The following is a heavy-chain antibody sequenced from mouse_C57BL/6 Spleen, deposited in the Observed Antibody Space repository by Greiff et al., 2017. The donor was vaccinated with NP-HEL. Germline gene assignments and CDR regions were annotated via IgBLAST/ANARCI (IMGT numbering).Heavy chain of an antibody. J-gene: IGHJ1*03. D-gene: IGHD2-5*01. CDR3: ARRVYSNYVWYFDV. CDR1: GYTFTDYN. V-gene: IGHV1-18*01. CDR2: INPNNGGT. Sequence: VQLQQSGPELVKPGASVKIPCKASGYTFTDYNMDWVKQSHGKSLEWIGDINPNNGGTIYNQKFKGKATLTVDKSSSTAYMELRSLTSEDTAVYYCARRVYSNYVWYFDVWGTGTTVTVSS.